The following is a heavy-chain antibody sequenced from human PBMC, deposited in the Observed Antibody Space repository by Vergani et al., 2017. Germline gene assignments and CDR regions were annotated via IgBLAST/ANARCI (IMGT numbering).Heavy chain of an antibody. J-gene: IGHJ3*02. Sequence: EVQLVETGGGLIQPGGSLRLSCAASGFTVSSKYMSWVRQAPGKGLEWVSVIYSGGSTYYADSVKGRFTISRDNSKNTLYLQMNSLRAEDTAVYYCAKEDLVATIIGGDAFDIWGQGTMVTVSS. CDR2: IYSGGST. V-gene: IGHV3-53*02. CDR1: GFTVSSKY. CDR3: AKEDLVATIIGGDAFDI. D-gene: IGHD5-12*01.